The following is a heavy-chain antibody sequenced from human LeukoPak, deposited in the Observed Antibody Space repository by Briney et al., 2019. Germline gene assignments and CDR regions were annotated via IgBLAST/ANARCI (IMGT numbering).Heavy chain of an antibody. Sequence: GGSLRLSCVGSGFSFSDYALEWVRQPPGKGLEWVASITPKSDYIYYTPSVKGRFTISRDNARRSVYLQMNSLRADDTALYYCATMFGPRFGTYYFDFWGQGVQVTVSS. V-gene: IGHV3-21*01. CDR1: GFSFSDYA. CDR2: ITPKSDYI. D-gene: IGHD3-3*01. CDR3: ATMFGPRFGTYYFDF. J-gene: IGHJ4*01.